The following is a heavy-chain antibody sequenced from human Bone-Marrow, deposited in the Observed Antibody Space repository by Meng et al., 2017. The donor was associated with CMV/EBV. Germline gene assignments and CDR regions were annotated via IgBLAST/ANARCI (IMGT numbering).Heavy chain of an antibody. J-gene: IGHJ4*02. CDR2: IYYSGST. V-gene: IGHV4-39*07. CDR3: ARVSWGIVVGPAYV. CDR1: GGSISSSSYY. D-gene: IGHD2-2*01. Sequence: SETLSLTCTVSGGSISSSSYYWGWIRQPPGKGLEWIGSIYYSGSTYYNPSLKSRVTISVDTSKKQFSLKLSSVTAADTAVYYCARVSWGIVVGPAYVWGQGTLVTVSS.